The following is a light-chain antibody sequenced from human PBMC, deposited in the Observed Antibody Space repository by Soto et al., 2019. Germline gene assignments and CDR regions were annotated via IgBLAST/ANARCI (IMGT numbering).Light chain of an antibody. Sequence: EIVLTQSPATLSLSPGERATLSCRASQSVSSYLAWYQQKPGQAPRLLIYDASNRATGIPARFSGSGSETDFTLTISSLEPEDFAVYYCQQRSNWPPPTFGQGTKVEIK. J-gene: IGKJ1*01. V-gene: IGKV3-11*01. CDR3: QQRSNWPPPT. CDR1: QSVSSY. CDR2: DAS.